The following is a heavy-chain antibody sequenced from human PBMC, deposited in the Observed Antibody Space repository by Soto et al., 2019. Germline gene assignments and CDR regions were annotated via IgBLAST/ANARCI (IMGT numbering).Heavy chain of an antibody. CDR3: AREIETVTTRVFDY. V-gene: IGHV3-30-3*01. Sequence: GGSLRLSCAASGFTFSSYAMHWVRQAPGKGLEWVAVISYDGSNKYYADSVKGRFTISRDNSKNTLYLQMNSLRAEDTVVYYCAREIETVTTRVFDYWGQGTLVTVSS. CDR2: ISYDGSNK. J-gene: IGHJ4*02. D-gene: IGHD4-17*01. CDR1: GFTFSSYA.